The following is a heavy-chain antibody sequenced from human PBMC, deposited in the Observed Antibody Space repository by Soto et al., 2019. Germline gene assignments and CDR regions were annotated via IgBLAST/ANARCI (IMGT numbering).Heavy chain of an antibody. CDR1: GFTFSSYG. Sequence: QVQLVESGGGVVQPGRSLRLSCAASGFTFSSYGMHWVRQAPGKGLEWVAVISYDGSNKYYADSVKGRFTISRDNSKNTLYLQMNSLRAEDTAVYYCAKDLGVDYLGQGTLVTVSS. CDR3: AKDLGVDY. CDR2: ISYDGSNK. V-gene: IGHV3-30*18. J-gene: IGHJ4*02.